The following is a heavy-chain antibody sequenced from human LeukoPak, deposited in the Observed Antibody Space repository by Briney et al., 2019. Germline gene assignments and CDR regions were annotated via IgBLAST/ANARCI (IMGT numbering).Heavy chain of an antibody. Sequence: SEPLTLTCHVSGGSISSYYWSWIRQPPGKGLEWIGYIYYSGSTNYNPSLKSRVTISVDTSKNQFSLKLSSVTAADTAVYYCARGGGSYYWGQGTLVTVSS. D-gene: IGHD1-26*01. CDR2: IYYSGST. CDR1: GGSISSYY. J-gene: IGHJ4*02. CDR3: ARGGGSYY. V-gene: IGHV4-59*01.